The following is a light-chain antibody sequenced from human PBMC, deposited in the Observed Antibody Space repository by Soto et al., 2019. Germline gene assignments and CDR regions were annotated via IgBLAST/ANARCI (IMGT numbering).Light chain of an antibody. CDR2: EVS. CDR3: GSYTSTDTPFV. CDR1: SDDVWSHNL. J-gene: IGLJ1*01. Sequence: LTQPASVSGSPGQSITISCFGTSDDVWSHNLVSWYQQHPGKAPRLIIYEVSNRPSGVSDRFSGSKSGNKASLIISNLEAEDESDYYCGSYTSTDTPFVFGTGTKLTVL. V-gene: IGLV2-14*02.